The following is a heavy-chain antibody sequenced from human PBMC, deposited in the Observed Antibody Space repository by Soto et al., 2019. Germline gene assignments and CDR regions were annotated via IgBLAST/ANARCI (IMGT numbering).Heavy chain of an antibody. D-gene: IGHD4-17*01. CDR1: GFTFSSYG. J-gene: IGHJ4*02. CDR2: ISYDGSNK. V-gene: IGHV3-30*18. CDR3: AEDLARNVDYGEVDY. Sequence: QVQLVESGGGVVQPGRSLRLSCAASGFTFSSYGMHWVRQAPGKGLEWVAVISYDGSNKYYADSVKGRFTISRDNSKNTLYLQMNSLRAEDTAVYYCAEDLARNVDYGEVDYWGQGTLVTVSS.